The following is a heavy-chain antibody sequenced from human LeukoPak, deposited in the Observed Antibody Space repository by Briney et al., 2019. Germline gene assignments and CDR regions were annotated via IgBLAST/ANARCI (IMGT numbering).Heavy chain of an antibody. CDR3: ARVLRYCSGGNCYSGGLGYMDV. CDR1: GFTFSGYN. Sequence: GGSLRLSCAASGFTFSGYNMRWIRQAPGKRLEWVSSISRSGSTKYYADSVKGRFTISRDNAKNSLFLQMNSLRAEDTAVYYCARVLRYCSGGNCYSGGLGYMDVWGKGTTVTISS. D-gene: IGHD2-15*01. J-gene: IGHJ6*03. V-gene: IGHV3-11*01. CDR2: ISRSGSTK.